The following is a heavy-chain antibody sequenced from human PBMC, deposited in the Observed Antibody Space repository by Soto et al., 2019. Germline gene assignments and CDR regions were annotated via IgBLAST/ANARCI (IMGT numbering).Heavy chain of an antibody. D-gene: IGHD2-15*01. CDR3: TTDLWRIAVVVGSTGYFNP. CDR2: IKSKSDGGTT. Sequence: GGSLRLSCTGSGFTFSDAWMSWVRQAPGKGLDWVGRIKSKSDGGTTEYAAPVRGRFTISRDDSKNTLYLQMNSLKTEDTAVYYCTTDLWRIAVVVGSTGYFNPWGQGTPVTVSS. J-gene: IGHJ5*02. V-gene: IGHV3-15*01. CDR1: GFTFSDAW.